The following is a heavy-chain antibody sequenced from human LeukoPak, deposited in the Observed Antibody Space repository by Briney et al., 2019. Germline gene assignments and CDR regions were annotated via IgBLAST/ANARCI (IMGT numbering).Heavy chain of an antibody. CDR3: AELGFTMIGGV. Sequence: GGSLRLSCAASGFTFSSYEMNWVRQTPGKGLEWVSYISSSGSTIYYADSVKGRFTISRDNAKNSLYLQMNSLRAEDTAVYYCAELGFTMIGGVWGKGTTVTISS. D-gene: IGHD3-10*02. J-gene: IGHJ6*04. V-gene: IGHV3-48*03. CDR1: GFTFSSYE. CDR2: ISSSGSTI.